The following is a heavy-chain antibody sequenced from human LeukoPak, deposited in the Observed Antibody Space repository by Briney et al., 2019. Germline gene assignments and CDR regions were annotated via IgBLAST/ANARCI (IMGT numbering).Heavy chain of an antibody. CDR1: GFTFSSSA. Sequence: PGGSLRLSSAASGFTFSSSAMTWVRQAPEKGLEWVSTLSGSGDSTYYADSVKGRFTISRDNSKNTLFLEMNRLRAEDTAIYYCAKEAYYDILSGSEAEGFMDVWGKGTAVIVSS. D-gene: IGHD3-9*01. CDR3: AKEAYYDILSGSEAEGFMDV. J-gene: IGHJ6*03. V-gene: IGHV3-23*01. CDR2: LSGSGDST.